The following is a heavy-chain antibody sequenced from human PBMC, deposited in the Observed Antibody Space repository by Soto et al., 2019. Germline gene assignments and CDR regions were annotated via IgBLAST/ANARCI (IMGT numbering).Heavy chain of an antibody. CDR1: GGSISSYY. CDR3: ARAYDFWSGSLEFDS. J-gene: IGHJ5*01. Sequence: SETLSLTCTVSGGSISSYYWSWIRQPPGKGLEWIGYIYYSGSTNYNPSLKSRVTISVDTSKNQFSLKLSSVTAADTAVYYCARAYDFWSGSLEFDSWGQGTLVTVSS. CDR2: IYYSGST. D-gene: IGHD3-3*01. V-gene: IGHV4-59*01.